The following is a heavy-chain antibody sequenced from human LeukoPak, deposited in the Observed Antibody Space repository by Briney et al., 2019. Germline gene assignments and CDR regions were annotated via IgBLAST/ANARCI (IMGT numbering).Heavy chain of an antibody. V-gene: IGHV3-9*01. D-gene: IGHD2-2*01. CDR2: ISWNSGSI. CDR3: AKDMSSTSRPSEGFDY. Sequence: PGRSLRLSCAASGFTFDDYAMHWVRQAPGKGLEWVSGISWNSGSIGYADSVKGRLTISRDNAKNSLYLQMNSLRAEDTALYYCAKDMSSTSRPSEGFDYWGQGTLVTVSS. J-gene: IGHJ4*02. CDR1: GFTFDDYA.